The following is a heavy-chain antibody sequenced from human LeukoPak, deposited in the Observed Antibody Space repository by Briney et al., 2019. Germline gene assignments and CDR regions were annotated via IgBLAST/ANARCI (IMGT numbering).Heavy chain of an antibody. CDR1: GGSISGYY. CDR2: IYSSATT. Sequence: SETLSLTCTISGGSISGYYWSWIRQPPGKGLEWIGYIYSSATTNYDPSLKSRVTISLDTSKNQFSLKLNSVTAADTAVYYCARRGSGSKIDYWGQGTLVTVSS. V-gene: IGHV4-59*01. D-gene: IGHD3-10*01. J-gene: IGHJ4*02. CDR3: ARRGSGSKIDY.